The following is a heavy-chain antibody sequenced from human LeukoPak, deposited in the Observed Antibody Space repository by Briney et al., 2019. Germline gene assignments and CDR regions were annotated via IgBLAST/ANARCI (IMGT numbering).Heavy chain of an antibody. CDR2: KYYRSKWYD. V-gene: IGHV6-1*01. Sequence: SQTLSLTCAISGDSVSSSSATWNCIRQSPSRGLEWLGRKYYRSKWYDDYAVSVKSRITISPDTSKNHFSLQLNCVTPEDTAVYYCASGSKGSSPYWYFDLWGRGTLVTVSS. CDR3: ASGSKGSSPYWYFDL. J-gene: IGHJ2*01. CDR1: GDSVSSSSAT. D-gene: IGHD6-13*01.